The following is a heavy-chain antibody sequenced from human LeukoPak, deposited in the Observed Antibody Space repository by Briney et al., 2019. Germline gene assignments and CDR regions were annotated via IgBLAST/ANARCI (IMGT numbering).Heavy chain of an antibody. CDR1: GGSISSYY. Sequence: SETLSLTCTVPGGSISSYYWSWIRQPAGKGLEWIGRIYTSGSTNYNTSLKGRVTMSVDTSKNQFSLKLSSVTAADTAVYYCARDYSSGSYYWFDPWGQGTLVTVSS. CDR3: ARDYSSGSYYWFDP. CDR2: IYTSGST. V-gene: IGHV4-4*07. J-gene: IGHJ5*02. D-gene: IGHD1-26*01.